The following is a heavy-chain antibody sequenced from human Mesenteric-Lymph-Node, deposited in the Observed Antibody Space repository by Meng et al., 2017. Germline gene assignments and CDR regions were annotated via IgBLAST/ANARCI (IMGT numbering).Heavy chain of an antibody. D-gene: IGHD4-17*01. Sequence: EVQLLESGGGLAHPGGSLRLSCAASGFTFSSNGMNWVRQAPGKGLEWVSSISGSGPVTYYADSVKGRFTISRDNSKNTLYLQMNSLKAEDTAVYYCAKALTTVTTAVDYWGQGTLVTVSS. V-gene: IGHV3-23*01. CDR1: GFTFSSNG. CDR2: ISGSGPVT. J-gene: IGHJ4*02. CDR3: AKALTTVTTAVDY.